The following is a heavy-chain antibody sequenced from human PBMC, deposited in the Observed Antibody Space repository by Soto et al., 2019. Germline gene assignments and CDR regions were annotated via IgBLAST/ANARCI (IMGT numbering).Heavy chain of an antibody. CDR1: GYTFTSYG. CDR3: ARAYSPGLFDP. D-gene: IGHD2-15*01. J-gene: IGHJ5*02. CDR2: ISANNGNT. Sequence: QVQLVQSGAEVKKPGASVKVSCKASGYTFTSYGISWVRQAPGQGLEWMGWISANNGNTKYAQNFQGRVTMTTDTPTSTAYMELRSLRSDDTAVYYCARAYSPGLFDPWGQVTLVTVSS. V-gene: IGHV1-18*01.